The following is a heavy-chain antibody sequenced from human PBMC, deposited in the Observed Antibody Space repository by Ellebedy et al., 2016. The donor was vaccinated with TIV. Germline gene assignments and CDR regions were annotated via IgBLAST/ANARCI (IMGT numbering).Heavy chain of an antibody. CDR2: INDDGTQK. D-gene: IGHD4-17*01. V-gene: IGHV3-7*01. CDR1: GFTLTNYW. Sequence: GESLKISCTASGFTLTNYWMTWVRQAPGKGLEWVANINDDGTQKHYVASVKGRFTISRDNAANSLYLQMNNLGVEDTAVYYCARAIYGASYLWGRGTLVTVSS. CDR3: ARAIYGASYL. J-gene: IGHJ2*01.